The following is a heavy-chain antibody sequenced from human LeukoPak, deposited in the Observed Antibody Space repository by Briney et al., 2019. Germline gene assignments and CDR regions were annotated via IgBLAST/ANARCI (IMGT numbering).Heavy chain of an antibody. CDR1: GYTFTSYD. CDR2: MNPNSGNT. CDR3: ARTVAGINYFDY. J-gene: IGHJ4*02. Sequence: ASVKVSCKASGYTFTSYDINWVRQATGQGLEWMGWMNPNSGNTGYAQKFQGRVTMTRSTSISTAYMELSSLRSEDTAVYYCARTVAGINYFDYWGQGTLVTVSS. V-gene: IGHV1-8*01. D-gene: IGHD6-19*01.